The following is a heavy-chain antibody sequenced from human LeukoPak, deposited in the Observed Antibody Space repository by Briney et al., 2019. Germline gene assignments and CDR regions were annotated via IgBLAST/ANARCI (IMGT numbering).Heavy chain of an antibody. Sequence: GRSLRLSCAPSGFTFDDYAMHWVRQAPGKGLEWVSGIIWNSGSIGYADSVKGRFTISRDNAKNSLYLQMNSLRAEDTALYYCAKDISVGATPYYFDYWGQGTLVTVSS. CDR3: AKDISVGATPYYFDY. CDR1: GFTFDDYA. D-gene: IGHD1-26*01. J-gene: IGHJ4*02. CDR2: IIWNSGSI. V-gene: IGHV3-9*01.